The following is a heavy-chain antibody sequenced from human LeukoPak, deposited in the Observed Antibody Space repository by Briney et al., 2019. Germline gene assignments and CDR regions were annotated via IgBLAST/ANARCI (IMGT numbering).Heavy chain of an antibody. CDR1: GFPFSSYA. CDR3: AKDKVGATTGGYYFDY. D-gene: IGHD1-26*01. V-gene: IGHV3-30*04. J-gene: IGHJ4*02. CDR2: ISYDGSNK. Sequence: GGSLRLSCSASGFPFSSYAMHWVRQAPGKGLEWVAVISYDGSNKYYADSVKGRFTISRDNPKNTLYLQMNSLRAEDTAVYYCAKDKVGATTGGYYFDYWGQGTLVTVSS.